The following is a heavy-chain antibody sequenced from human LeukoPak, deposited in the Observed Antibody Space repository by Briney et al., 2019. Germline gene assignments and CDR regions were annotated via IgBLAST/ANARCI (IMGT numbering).Heavy chain of an antibody. J-gene: IGHJ4*02. V-gene: IGHV3-30*03. Sequence: PGGSLRLSCAGSGFTFSSHGMHWVRQAPDKGLEWVALISYDGNEKYYADSVKGRFTISRDNAKDSLFLQMNSLRAEDTAVYYCARDLGTVVTNLHGYWGQGTLVTVSS. CDR1: GFTFSSHG. CDR3: ARDLGTVVTNLHGY. CDR2: ISYDGNEK. D-gene: IGHD4-23*01.